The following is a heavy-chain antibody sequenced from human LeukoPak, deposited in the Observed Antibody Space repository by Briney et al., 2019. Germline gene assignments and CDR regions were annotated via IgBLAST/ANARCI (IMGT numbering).Heavy chain of an antibody. Sequence: PGGSLRLSCAASGFSFSVYWMHWVRQAPGKGLVWVSRINSDGSSTTYADSVKGRFTISRDNAKNTLYLQMNSLRAEDTAVYYCARDGVEFYNWFDPWGQGTLVTVSS. CDR3: ARDGVEFYNWFDP. CDR1: GFSFSVYW. CDR2: INSDGSST. J-gene: IGHJ5*02. D-gene: IGHD2-21*01. V-gene: IGHV3-74*01.